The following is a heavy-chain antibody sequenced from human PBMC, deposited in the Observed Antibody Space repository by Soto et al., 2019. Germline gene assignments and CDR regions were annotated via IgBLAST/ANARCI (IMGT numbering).Heavy chain of an antibody. Sequence: QLQLQESGSGLVKPSQTLSLTCAVSGGSISSGGYSWSWIRQPPGKGLEWIGYIYQSGSTYYNPALKGRVNLAVDWSKNQFALELSSVTAADTAVYYCARESRSSRYDSSGYSQFWFFDLWGRGTLVTVSS. CDR3: ARESRSSRYDSSGYSQFWFFDL. CDR1: GGSISSGGYS. V-gene: IGHV4-30-2*01. J-gene: IGHJ2*01. CDR2: IYQSGST. D-gene: IGHD3-22*01.